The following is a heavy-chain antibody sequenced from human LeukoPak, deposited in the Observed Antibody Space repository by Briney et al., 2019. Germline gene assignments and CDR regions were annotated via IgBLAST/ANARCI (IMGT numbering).Heavy chain of an antibody. J-gene: IGHJ3*02. V-gene: IGHV1-69*05. CDR1: GGTFSSYP. Sequence: ASVKVSCKASGGTFSSYPISWVRQAPGQGLEWMGVIIQIFGSANYAQKFQGRVTITTHESTSAAYMAVSSLRSEDTAVYYCARYLPRGAFDIWGQGTMVTVSS. CDR3: ARYLPRGAFDI. CDR2: IIQIFGSA. D-gene: IGHD3-10*01.